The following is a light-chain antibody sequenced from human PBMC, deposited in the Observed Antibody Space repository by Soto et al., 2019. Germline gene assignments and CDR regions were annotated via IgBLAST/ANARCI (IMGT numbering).Light chain of an antibody. J-gene: IGLJ3*02. CDR1: DLGDKF. V-gene: IGLV3-1*01. CDR3: QAWDNRV. Sequence: SYELTQPPSVSVSPGQTATITCSGDDLGDKFACWYQQKPGQSPVLVIYQDTKRPSGIPERFSGSNSGNTATLTISGTQAMDEADYSCQAWDNRVFGGGTTLTVL. CDR2: QDT.